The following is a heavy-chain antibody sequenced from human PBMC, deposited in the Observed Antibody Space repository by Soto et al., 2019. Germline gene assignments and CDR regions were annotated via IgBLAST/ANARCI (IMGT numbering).Heavy chain of an antibody. Sequence: LSLTCTVSGGSITSGDYYWSWIRQPPGKGLEWIGYIYYSGSTYYNPSLKSRVTISVDTSKNQFSLKLSSVTAADTAVYYCARQDEYYGSGSYYDYWGQGNLVTVSS. CDR2: IYYSGST. CDR3: ARQDEYYGSGSYYDY. J-gene: IGHJ4*02. V-gene: IGHV4-30-4*01. CDR1: GGSITSGDYY. D-gene: IGHD3-10*01.